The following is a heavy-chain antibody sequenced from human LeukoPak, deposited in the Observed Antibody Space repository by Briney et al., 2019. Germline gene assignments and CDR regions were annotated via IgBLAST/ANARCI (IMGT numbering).Heavy chain of an antibody. CDR3: AREPGTSYDFWSGYQNDAFDI. D-gene: IGHD3-3*01. Sequence: SETLSLTCKVSGVSTTPYYWSWIRQPAGKGLEWIGRIYTSGSTNYNPSLKSRVTMSVDTSKNQFSLKLSSVTAADTAVYYCAREPGTSYDFWSGYQNDAFDIWGQGTMVTVSS. CDR1: GVSTTPYY. V-gene: IGHV4-4*07. J-gene: IGHJ3*02. CDR2: IYTSGST.